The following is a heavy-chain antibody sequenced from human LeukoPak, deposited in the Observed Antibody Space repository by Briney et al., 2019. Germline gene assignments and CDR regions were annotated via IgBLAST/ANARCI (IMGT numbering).Heavy chain of an antibody. CDR3: ARVWFTMSAFDI. J-gene: IGHJ3*02. CDR1: GGSISSSSYY. V-gene: IGHV4-61*05. CDR2: IYYSGST. D-gene: IGHD3-22*01. Sequence: PSETLSLTCTVSGGSISSSSYYWGWIRQPPGKGLEWIGYIYYSGSTNYNPSLKSRVTISVDTSKNQFSLKLSSVTAADTAVYYCARVWFTMSAFDIWGQGTMVTVSS.